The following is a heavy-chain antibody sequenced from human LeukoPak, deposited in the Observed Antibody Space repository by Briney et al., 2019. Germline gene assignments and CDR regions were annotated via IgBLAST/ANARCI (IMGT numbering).Heavy chain of an antibody. CDR2: INHSGST. CDR1: GGSFSGYY. CDR3: ARAHAGYSPYYFDY. V-gene: IGHV4-34*01. J-gene: IGHJ4*02. D-gene: IGHD1-1*01. Sequence: SETLSLTCAVYGGSFSGYYWSWIRQPPGKGLEWIGEINHSGSTNYNPSLKSRVTISVDTSKNQFSLKLSSVTAADTAVSYCARAHAGYSPYYFDYWGQGTLVTVSS.